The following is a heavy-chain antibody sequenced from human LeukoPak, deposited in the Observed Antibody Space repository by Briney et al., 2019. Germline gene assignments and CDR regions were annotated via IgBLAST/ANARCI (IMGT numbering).Heavy chain of an antibody. J-gene: IGHJ4*02. D-gene: IGHD3-22*01. CDR3: ARLYYYDSSGLDY. V-gene: IGHV4-30-4*08. Sequence: SQTLSLTCTVSGGPISSGDYYWSWIRQPPGKGLEWIGYIHYSGSTYYNPSLKSRVTISVDTSKNQFSLKLSSVTAADTAVYYCARLYYYDSSGLDYWGQGTLVTVSS. CDR1: GGPISSGDYY. CDR2: IHYSGST.